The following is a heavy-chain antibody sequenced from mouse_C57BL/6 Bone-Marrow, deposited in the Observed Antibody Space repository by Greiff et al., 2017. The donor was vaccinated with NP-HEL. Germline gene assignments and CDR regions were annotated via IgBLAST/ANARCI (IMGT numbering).Heavy chain of an antibody. J-gene: IGHJ4*01. V-gene: IGHV1-69*01. CDR1: GYTFTSYW. CDR2: IDPSDSYT. Sequence: QVQLHQPGAELVMPGASVKLSCKASGYTFTSYWMHWVKQRPGQGLEWIGEIDPSDSYTNYNQKFKGKSTLTVDKSSSTAYMQLSSLTSEDSAVYYCARGRGYGSGRYYAMDYWGQGTSVTVSS. CDR3: ARGRGYGSGRYYAMDY. D-gene: IGHD1-1*01.